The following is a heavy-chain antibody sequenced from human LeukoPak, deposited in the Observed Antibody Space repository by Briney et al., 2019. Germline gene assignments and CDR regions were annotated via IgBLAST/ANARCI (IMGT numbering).Heavy chain of an antibody. D-gene: IGHD3-10*01. CDR2: INPSGGST. CDR1: GYTFTSYY. J-gene: IGHJ6*02. Sequence: GASVKVSCKASGYTFTSYYMHWVRQAPGQGLEWMGIINPSGGSTSYAQKFQGWVTMTRDTSISTAYMELSRLRSDDTAVYYCARDLGGSGRIRDPYGMDVWGQGTTVTVSS. V-gene: IGHV1-46*01. CDR3: ARDLGGSGRIRDPYGMDV.